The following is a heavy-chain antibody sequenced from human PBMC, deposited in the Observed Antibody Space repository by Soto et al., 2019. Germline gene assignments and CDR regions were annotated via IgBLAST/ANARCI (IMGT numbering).Heavy chain of an antibody. D-gene: IGHD2-2*01. CDR2: ITSSGSNT. J-gene: IGHJ4*02. Sequence: QVQLVVSGGGLVKPGGSLRLSCAASGFTFSGYNMSWIRQAPGKGLEWVSYITSSGSNTFDAGSVKGRCTISRDNTMNLLYLQMNILSAEDTAVYYCARRGTISSAHHFDHWGQGTLVTVSS. CDR1: GFTFSGYN. CDR3: ARRGTISSAHHFDH. V-gene: IGHV3-11*01.